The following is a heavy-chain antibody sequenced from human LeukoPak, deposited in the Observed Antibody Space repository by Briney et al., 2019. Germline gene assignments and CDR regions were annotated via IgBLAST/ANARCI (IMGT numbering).Heavy chain of an antibody. CDR2: TNWDGGRT. D-gene: IGHD2-21*02. J-gene: IGHJ4*02. V-gene: IGHV3-20*04. CDR1: GFTFDDYA. Sequence: TGESLRLSCAASGFTFDDYAMSWVRQTPEKGLEWVSGTNWDGGRTGYADSVKGRFTISRDNAKNSLYLQMNSLRVEDTAMYYCARDGLRRPPTPYCGGDCPLDYWGQGTLVSVSS. CDR3: ARDGLRRPPTPYCGGDCPLDY.